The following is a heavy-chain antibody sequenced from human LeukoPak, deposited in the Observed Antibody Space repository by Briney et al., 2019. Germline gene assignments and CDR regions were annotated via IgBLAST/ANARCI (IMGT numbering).Heavy chain of an antibody. CDR3: ARDSVFQAVAGTDFDY. J-gene: IGHJ4*02. D-gene: IGHD6-19*01. V-gene: IGHV3-30*04. CDR1: GFTFSSYA. Sequence: GGSLRLSCAASGFTFSSYAMHWVRQAPGKGLEWVAVISYDGSNKYYADSVKGRFTISRDNSKNTLYLQMNSLRAEDTAVYYCARDSVFQAVAGTDFDYWGQGTLVTVPS. CDR2: ISYDGSNK.